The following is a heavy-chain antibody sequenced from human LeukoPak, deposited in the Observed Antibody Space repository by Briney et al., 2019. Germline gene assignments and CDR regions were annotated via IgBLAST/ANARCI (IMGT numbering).Heavy chain of an antibody. J-gene: IGHJ4*02. Sequence: SETLSLTCAVSSSSISSGYYWGWIRQPPGKGLEWIGSIYHGGNTYYNPSLKSRVTISVDTSKNQFSLKLSSVTAADTAVVYWAKHGIECRSSDCYWAKIRYWGQGTLVTVSS. CDR2: IYHGGNT. D-gene: IGHD2-21*01. CDR3: AKHGIECRSSDCYWAKIRY. CDR1: SSSISSGYY. V-gene: IGHV4-38-2*01.